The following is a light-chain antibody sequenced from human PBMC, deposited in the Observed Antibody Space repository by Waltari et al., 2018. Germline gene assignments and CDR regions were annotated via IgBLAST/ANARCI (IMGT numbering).Light chain of an antibody. J-gene: IGLJ2*01. CDR1: SSNIGAGFD. CDR3: QSYDSRLSVVV. V-gene: IGLV1-40*01. CDR2: GNK. Sequence: QSVLTQPPSLSGAPGQRVTMSCTGSSSNIGAGFDVHWYQHLPGTAPKLLIFGNKKRPSGVPDRFAASKSGASASLAITGLQSEDEAVYYCQSYDSRLSVVVFGGGTKLTVL.